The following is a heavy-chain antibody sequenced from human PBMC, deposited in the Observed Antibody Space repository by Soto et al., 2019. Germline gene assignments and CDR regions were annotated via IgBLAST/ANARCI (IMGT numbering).Heavy chain of an antibody. J-gene: IGHJ4*02. Sequence: GESRKISCTASGYNFNNNWIGWVRQTPGKGLEWMGRIEPSDSYIDYSPSFKGHVTISSDKSIKTVYLQWSSLKASDTAMYYCARSLNPEIVVVREEENDYWGQGTLVTVSS. V-gene: IGHV5-10-1*01. D-gene: IGHD3-22*01. CDR3: ARSLNPEIVVVREEENDY. CDR1: GYNFNNNW. CDR2: IEPSDSYI.